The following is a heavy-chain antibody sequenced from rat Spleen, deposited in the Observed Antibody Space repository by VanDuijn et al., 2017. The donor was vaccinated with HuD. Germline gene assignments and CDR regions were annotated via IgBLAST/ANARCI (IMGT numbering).Heavy chain of an antibody. V-gene: IGHV5-7*01. D-gene: IGHD2-2*01. Sequence: EVQLVESGGCLVQPGRSLKLSCAASGFTFSSFAMAWVRQAPKKGLEWVATISYDGGTTYYRDSVKGRFTISRDNAKSTLYLQMDSLRSEDTATYYCARAGYLRDWYFDFWGPGTMVTVSS. CDR2: ISYDGGTT. CDR1: GFTFSSFA. CDR3: ARAGYLRDWYFDF. J-gene: IGHJ1*01.